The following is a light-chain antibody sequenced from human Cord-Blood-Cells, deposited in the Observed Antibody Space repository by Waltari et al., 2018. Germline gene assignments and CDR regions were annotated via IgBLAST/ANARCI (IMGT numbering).Light chain of an antibody. V-gene: IGLV2-11*01. CDR3: CSYAGSYTLM. CDR1: RSDVGGFTY. CDR2: DVS. J-gene: IGLJ3*02. Sequence: QSALTQPRSVSGSPGQSVTISCTGTRSDVGGFTYVSWYQQHPGKAPKLMIYDVSKRPSGVPDRFSGSKSGNTASLTISGLQAEDEADYYCCSYAGSYTLMFGGGTKLTVL.